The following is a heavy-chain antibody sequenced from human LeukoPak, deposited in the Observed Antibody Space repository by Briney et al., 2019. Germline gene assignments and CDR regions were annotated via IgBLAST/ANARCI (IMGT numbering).Heavy chain of an antibody. CDR3: ARVLGTYYYDSSGYKYFQH. J-gene: IGHJ1*01. D-gene: IGHD3-22*01. CDR2: INHSGST. Sequence: PSETLSLTCAVYGGSFSGYYWSWIRQPLGKELEWIGEINHSGSTNYNPALKSRVTISVDTSKNQFSLKLSSVTAADTAVYYCARVLGTYYYDSSGYKYFQHWGQGTLVTVSS. CDR1: GGSFSGYY. V-gene: IGHV4-34*01.